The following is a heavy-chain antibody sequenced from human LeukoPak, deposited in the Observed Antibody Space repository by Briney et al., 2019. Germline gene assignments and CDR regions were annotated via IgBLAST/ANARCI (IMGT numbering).Heavy chain of an antibody. CDR2: ISGSGGNT. V-gene: IGHV3-23*01. CDR1: GFTFSSYA. J-gene: IGHJ4*02. CDR3: AKGPHFQDTTY. Sequence: GGSLRLSCAASGFTFSSYAMSWVRQAPGKGLEWVSAISGSGGNTYYADSVKGRFTISRDNSKNTLFLQMTSLRAEDTAVYYCAKGPHFQDTTYWGQGTLVTVSS. D-gene: IGHD1-26*01.